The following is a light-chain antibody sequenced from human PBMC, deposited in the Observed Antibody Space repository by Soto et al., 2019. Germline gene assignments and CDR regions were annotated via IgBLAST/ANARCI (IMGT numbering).Light chain of an antibody. CDR3: SSYAGSNNLV. V-gene: IGLV2-8*01. CDR1: SSDVGGYNY. Sequence: QPVLTQPPSASGSPGQSVTISCTGTSSDVGGYNYVSWYQQHPGKAPKLMIYEVSKRPSGVTDRFSGSKSGNTASLTVSGLQAEDEADYYCSSYAGSNNLVFGGGTKVTVL. CDR2: EVS. J-gene: IGLJ2*01.